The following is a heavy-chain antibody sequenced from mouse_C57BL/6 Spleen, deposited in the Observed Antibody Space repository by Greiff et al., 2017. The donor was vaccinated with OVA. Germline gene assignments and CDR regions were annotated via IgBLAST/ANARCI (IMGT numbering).Heavy chain of an antibody. V-gene: IGHV1-26*01. CDR3: ANYGYDEDY. CDR2: INPNNGGT. Sequence: EVQLQQSGPELVKPGASVKISCKASGYTFTDYYMNWVKQSHGKSLEWIGDINPNNGGTSYNQKFKGKATLTVDKSSSTAYMELRSLTSEDSAVYYCANYGYDEDYWGQGTTLTVSS. CDR1: GYTFTDYY. D-gene: IGHD2-2*01. J-gene: IGHJ2*01.